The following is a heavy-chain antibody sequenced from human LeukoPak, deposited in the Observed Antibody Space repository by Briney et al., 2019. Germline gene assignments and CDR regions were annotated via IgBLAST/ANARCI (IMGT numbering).Heavy chain of an antibody. CDR1: GYSLTSYW. D-gene: IGHD2-8*01. Sequence: GESLKISCMASGYSLTSYWIGWVRQMPGKGLEWMGIIYPGDSDTRYSPSFQGQVTISADKSITTAYLQWSSLKASDTAMYYCARHRDCTNGICYKIDYWGQGTLVTVSS. V-gene: IGHV5-51*01. J-gene: IGHJ4*02. CDR2: IYPGDSDT. CDR3: ARHRDCTNGICYKIDY.